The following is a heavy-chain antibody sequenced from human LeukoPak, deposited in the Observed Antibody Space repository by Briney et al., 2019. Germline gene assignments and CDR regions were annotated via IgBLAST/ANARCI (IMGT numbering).Heavy chain of an antibody. CDR3: ARERKDYGSGSYYTDY. CDR2: IYIGGST. V-gene: IGHV3-53*01. CDR1: GFTVSSNY. D-gene: IGHD3-10*01. J-gene: IGHJ4*02. Sequence: GGSLRLSCAASGFTVSSNYMSWVRQAPGKGLEWGSVIYIGGSTYYADSVKGRFTISRDNSKNTLYLQMNSLRAEDTAVYYCARERKDYGSGSYYTDYWGQGTLVTVSS.